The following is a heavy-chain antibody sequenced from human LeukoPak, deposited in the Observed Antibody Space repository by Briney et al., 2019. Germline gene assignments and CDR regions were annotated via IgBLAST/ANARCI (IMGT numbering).Heavy chain of an antibody. J-gene: IGHJ3*02. V-gene: IGHV3-21*04. CDR2: ISSSSSYI. CDR1: GFTFSSYS. CDR3: AKGSSSWYFAFDI. Sequence: GGSLRLSCAASGFTFSSYSMNWVRQAPGKGLEWVSSISSSSSYIYYADSVKGRFTISRDNAKNSLYLQMNSLRAEDTAVYYCAKGSSSWYFAFDIWGQGTMVTVSS. D-gene: IGHD6-13*01.